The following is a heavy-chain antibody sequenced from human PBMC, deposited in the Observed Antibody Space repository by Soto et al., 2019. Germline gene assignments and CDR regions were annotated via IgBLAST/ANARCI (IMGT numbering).Heavy chain of an antibody. Sequence: QVQLQESGPGLVKPSQTLSPTCSVSGGSVSSGAFYWGWIRQSPGNGLECLGYIYSFGNTFYNPSLKRRVTISLDTSKNQFALRLTSVIAADTAIDYCARVMCDGSGNFWWFDLWGQGTLVIVSS. D-gene: IGHD3-10*01. CDR1: GGSVSSGAFY. CDR2: IYSFGNT. J-gene: IGHJ5*02. V-gene: IGHV4-31*03. CDR3: ARVMCDGSGNFWWFDL.